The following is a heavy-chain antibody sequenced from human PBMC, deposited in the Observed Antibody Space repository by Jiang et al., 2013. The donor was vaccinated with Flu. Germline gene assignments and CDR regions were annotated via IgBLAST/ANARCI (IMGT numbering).Heavy chain of an antibody. D-gene: IGHD3-10*01. Sequence: LSCAASGFTFSSYAMHWVRQAPGKGLEWVAVISYDGSNKYYADSVKGRFTISRDNSKNTLYLQMNSLRAEDTAVYYCARGQYYYGSGSYYKRDLPKGDAFDIWGQGTMVTVSS. J-gene: IGHJ3*02. CDR1: GFTFSSYA. V-gene: IGHV3-30-3*01. CDR3: ARGQYYYGSGSYYKRDLPKGDAFDI. CDR2: ISYDGSNK.